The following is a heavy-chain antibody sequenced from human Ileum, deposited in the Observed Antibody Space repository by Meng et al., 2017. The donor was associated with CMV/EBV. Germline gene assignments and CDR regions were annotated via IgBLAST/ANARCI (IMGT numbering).Heavy chain of an antibody. CDR3: AGTTRAYYFDY. D-gene: IGHD1-14*01. J-gene: IGHJ4*02. CDR1: GGSFSGYY. Sequence: SETLSLTCAVYGGSFSGYYWSWIRQPPGKGLEWIGEINHSGSTNYNPSLKSRVTITVNTSKNQFSLKLSAVTAADTAVYYCAGTTRAYYFDYWGQGTLVTVSS. V-gene: IGHV4-34*01. CDR2: INHSGST.